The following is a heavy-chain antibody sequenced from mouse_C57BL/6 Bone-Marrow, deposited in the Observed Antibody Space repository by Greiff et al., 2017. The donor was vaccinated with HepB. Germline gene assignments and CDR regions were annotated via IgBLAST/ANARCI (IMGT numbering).Heavy chain of an antibody. J-gene: IGHJ2*01. CDR1: GYTFTSYW. CDR3: AREYSDNGDY. V-gene: IGHV1-50*01. CDR2: IDPSDSYT. Sequence: QVQLQQPGAELVKPGASVKLSCKASGYTFTSYWMQWVKQRPGQGLEWIGEIDPSDSYTNYNPKFKGKATLTVDTSSSTAYMQLSSLTSEESAVYYCAREYSDNGDYWGQGTTLTVSS. D-gene: IGHD2-13*01.